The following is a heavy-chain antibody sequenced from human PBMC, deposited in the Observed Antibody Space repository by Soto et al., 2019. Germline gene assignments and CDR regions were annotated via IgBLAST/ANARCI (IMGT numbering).Heavy chain of an antibody. Sequence: TLSLTCAVXXGSFSGDSWGWIRQPPGKGLEWIGEINHSGSTNYNPSLKSRVTISVDTSKNQFSQKLSSVTAADPAVYYCARVKRGYSYGYPTTPYYGMDVWGQGTTVTVSS. J-gene: IGHJ6*02. CDR1: XGSFSGDS. D-gene: IGHD5-18*01. V-gene: IGHV4-34*01. CDR3: ARVKRGYSYGYPTTPYYGMDV. CDR2: INHSGST.